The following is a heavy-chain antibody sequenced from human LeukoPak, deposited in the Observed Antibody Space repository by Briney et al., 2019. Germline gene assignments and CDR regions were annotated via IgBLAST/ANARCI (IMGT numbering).Heavy chain of an antibody. CDR1: GFTFSSYE. Sequence: PGGSLRLSCAASGFTFSSYEMNWVRQAPGKGLEWVSYISRSGSTVYYADSVKGRFTISRDNAKNSLYLHMNSLRAEDTAIYYCARDLRWAYTGMRPHGDDSSDYYPGTFDYWGQGTLVTVSS. CDR3: ARDLRWAYTGMRPHGDDSSDYYPGTFDY. CDR2: ISRSGSTV. J-gene: IGHJ4*02. V-gene: IGHV3-48*03. D-gene: IGHD3-22*01.